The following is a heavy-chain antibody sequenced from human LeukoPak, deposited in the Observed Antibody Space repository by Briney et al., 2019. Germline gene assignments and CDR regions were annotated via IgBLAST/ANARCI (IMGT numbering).Heavy chain of an antibody. V-gene: IGHV3-74*01. CDR3: AKFVAAGGIWIIDH. CDR1: RFTFSTYW. D-gene: IGHD2-8*02. CDR2: INSDGSST. J-gene: IGHJ4*02. Sequence: GGSLRLSCAASRFTFSTYWMHWVRQAPGKGLVWVSRINSDGSSTGYADSVKGRFTISRDNSKNTLYLQMNSLRVEDTALFYCAKFVAAGGIWIIDHWGQGTLVTVSS.